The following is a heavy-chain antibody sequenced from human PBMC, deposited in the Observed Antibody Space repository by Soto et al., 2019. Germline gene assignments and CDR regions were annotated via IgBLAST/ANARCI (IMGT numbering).Heavy chain of an antibody. Sequence: SVKVSCTASGGTFSSYTISWVRQAPGQGLEWMGRIIPILGIANYAQKFQGRVTITADKSTSTAYMELSSLRSEDTAVYYCASLMSSGYYYGMDVWGQGTTVTVSS. D-gene: IGHD3-10*01. CDR2: IIPILGIA. J-gene: IGHJ6*02. CDR3: ASLMSSGYYYGMDV. CDR1: GGTFSSYT. V-gene: IGHV1-69*02.